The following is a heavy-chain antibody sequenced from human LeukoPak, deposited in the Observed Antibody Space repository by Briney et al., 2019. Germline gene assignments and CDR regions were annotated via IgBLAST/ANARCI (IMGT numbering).Heavy chain of an antibody. CDR2: INPNSGGT. V-gene: IGHV1-2*02. J-gene: IGHJ4*02. CDR1: GYTFTSYD. CDR3: ARGIDDFWSGYSLPYYFDY. Sequence: EASVKVSCKASGYTFTSYDINWVRQAPGQGLEWMGWINPNSGGTNYAQKFQGRVTMTRDTSISTAYMELSRLRSDDTAVYYCARGIDDFWSGYSLPYYFDYWGQGTLVTVSS. D-gene: IGHD3-3*01.